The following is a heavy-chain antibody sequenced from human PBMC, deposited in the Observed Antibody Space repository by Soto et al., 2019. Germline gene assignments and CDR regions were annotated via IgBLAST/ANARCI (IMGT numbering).Heavy chain of an antibody. Sequence: QVQLQQWGAGLLKPSETLSLTCAVYGGSFSGYYWSWIRQSPGKGLEWIGEITNSGSTNYNPSLTSQATISLATSKTQVSLKLSSVTAADTAVYYCARDGYLWGGMDVWGQGTTVTVSS. V-gene: IGHV4-34*01. CDR1: GGSFSGYY. J-gene: IGHJ6*02. CDR2: ITNSGST. D-gene: IGHD3-16*01. CDR3: ARDGYLWGGMDV.